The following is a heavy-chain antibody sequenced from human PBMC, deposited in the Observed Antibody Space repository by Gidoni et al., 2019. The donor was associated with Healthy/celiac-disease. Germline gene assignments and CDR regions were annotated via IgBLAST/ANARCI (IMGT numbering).Heavy chain of an antibody. J-gene: IGHJ4*02. CDR2: IKQDGSEK. V-gene: IGHV3-7*01. D-gene: IGHD5-12*01. CDR1: GCTFGSYW. Sequence: EVQLVESGGGLVHPGGSLRLHCAASGCTFGSYWMSWVRQGPGKGLEWGANIKQDGSEKYYVDSVKGRFTISRDNAKNSLYLQMNSLRAEDTAVYYCADEGYSGYDGTRDYWGQGTLVTVSS. CDR3: ADEGYSGYDGTRDY.